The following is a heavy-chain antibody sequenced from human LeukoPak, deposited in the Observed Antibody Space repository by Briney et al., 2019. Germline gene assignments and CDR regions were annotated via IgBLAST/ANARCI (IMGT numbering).Heavy chain of an antibody. CDR1: GGSFSGYY. V-gene: IGHV4-34*01. Sequence: PSETLSLTCAVYGGSFSGYYWSWIRQPPGKGLEWIGEIDHSGSTNYNPSLKSRVTISVDTSKNQFSLKLSSVTAADTAVYYCARGTGYSGYDYGYWGQGTLVTVSS. CDR3: ARGTGYSGYDYGY. D-gene: IGHD5-12*01. CDR2: IDHSGST. J-gene: IGHJ4*02.